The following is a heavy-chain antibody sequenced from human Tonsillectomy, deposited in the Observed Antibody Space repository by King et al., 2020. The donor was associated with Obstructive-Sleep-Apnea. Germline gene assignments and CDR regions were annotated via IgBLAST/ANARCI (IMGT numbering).Heavy chain of an antibody. CDR3: ARVRRYYDSSGYSPDYDYYGMDV. V-gene: IGHV1-2*04. J-gene: IGHJ6*02. Sequence: QLVQSGAEVKKPGASVKVSCKASGYTFTGYYIHWVRQAPGQGLEWMGWINPNSGGTNYAQKFQGWVTMTRDTSISTAYMELRRLRSDDTAVYYCARVRRYYDSSGYSPDYDYYGMDVWGQGTTVTVSS. CDR1: GYTFTGYY. CDR2: INPNSGGT. D-gene: IGHD3-22*01.